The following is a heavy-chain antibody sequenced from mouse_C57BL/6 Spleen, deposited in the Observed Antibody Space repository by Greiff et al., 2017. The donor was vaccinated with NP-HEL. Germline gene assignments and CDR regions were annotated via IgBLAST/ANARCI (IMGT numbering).Heavy chain of an antibody. CDR2: IDPSDSYT. Sequence: QVQLQQSGAELVKPGASVKLSCKASGYTFTSYWMQWVKQRPGQGLEWIGEIDPSDSYTNYNQKFKGKATLTVDTSSSTAYMQLSSLTSEDSAVYYCARSPYYGSSSWFAYWGQGTLVTVSA. V-gene: IGHV1-50*01. D-gene: IGHD1-1*01. CDR3: ARSPYYGSSSWFAY. J-gene: IGHJ3*01. CDR1: GYTFTSYW.